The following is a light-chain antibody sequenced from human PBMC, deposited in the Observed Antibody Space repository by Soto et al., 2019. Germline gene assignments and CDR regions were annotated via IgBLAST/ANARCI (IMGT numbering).Light chain of an antibody. CDR3: QQYNNWPIT. J-gene: IGKJ5*01. V-gene: IGKV3-15*01. CDR1: QSISSN. Sequence: EIVMTQSPATLSVSPGERATLSCRASQSISSNLAWYQQKPGQAPRLLIYGACTRATAIPARFSGSGSGTEFTLTISSLQSEDFAVYYCQQYNNWPITFGQGTRLEIK. CDR2: GAC.